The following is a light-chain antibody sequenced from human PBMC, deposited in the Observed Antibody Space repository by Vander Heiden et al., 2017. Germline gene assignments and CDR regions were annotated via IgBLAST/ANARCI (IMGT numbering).Light chain of an antibody. CDR1: NIGSKS. CDR3: QVWDNSSDLSVV. Sequence: SYVLTQPPSVSVAPGQTARITCGGNNIGSKSVHWYQQKPGQAPVLVVYDGSDRPSGIPERFSGSNSGNTATLTISRVEAGDEADYYCQVWDNSSDLSVVFGGGTKLTVL. V-gene: IGLV3-21*02. J-gene: IGLJ2*01. CDR2: DGS.